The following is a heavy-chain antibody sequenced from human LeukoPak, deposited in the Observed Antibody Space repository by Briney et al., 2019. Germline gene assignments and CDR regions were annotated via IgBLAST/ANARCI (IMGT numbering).Heavy chain of an antibody. V-gene: IGHV3-23*05. Sequence: GGSRRLSGAGSGFTFSSHARCLVRQAPGRGLEWVSSIDISGGSTYYADAVKGRFTISRDNSKNTLYLQMNSLRVEDTALYYCANEVRPNDYWGQGTLVTVSS. CDR3: ANEVRPNDY. CDR2: IDISGGST. D-gene: IGHD1-1*01. J-gene: IGHJ4*02. CDR1: GFTFSSHA.